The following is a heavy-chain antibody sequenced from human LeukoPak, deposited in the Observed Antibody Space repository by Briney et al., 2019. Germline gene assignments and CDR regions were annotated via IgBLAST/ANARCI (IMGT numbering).Heavy chain of an antibody. CDR3: AKATMVRGVRDYYMDV. V-gene: IGHV3-9*03. D-gene: IGHD3-10*01. J-gene: IGHJ6*03. Sequence: GGSLRLSCAASGFTFDDYAMHWVRQAPGKGLEWVPGISWSSGSIGYADSVKGRFTISRDNAKNSLYLQMNSLRAEDMALYYCAKATMVRGVRDYYMDVWGKGTTVTVSS. CDR2: ISWSSGSI. CDR1: GFTFDDYA.